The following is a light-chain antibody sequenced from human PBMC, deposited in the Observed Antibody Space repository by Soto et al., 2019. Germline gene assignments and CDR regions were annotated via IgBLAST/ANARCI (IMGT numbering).Light chain of an antibody. V-gene: IGKV4-1*01. CDR3: QQYYTTPWT. CDR2: WAS. CDR1: QSVLYSSNNKNY. Sequence: DIVMTQSPDSLAVSLGERATINCKSSQSVLYSSNNKNYLAWYQQKPGQPPKALIYWASTRESGVPDRFSGSGSGTDFTLTIRSMRAEAVAVYYCQQYYTTPWTFGQGTKVDIK. J-gene: IGKJ1*01.